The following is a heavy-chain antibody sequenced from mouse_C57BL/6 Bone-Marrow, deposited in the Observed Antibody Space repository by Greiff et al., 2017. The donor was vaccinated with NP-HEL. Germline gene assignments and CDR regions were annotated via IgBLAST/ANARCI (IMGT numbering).Heavy chain of an antibody. Sequence: EVKLVESGEGLVKPGGSLKLSCAASGFTFSSYAMSWVRQTPEKRLEWVAYISSGGDYIYYADTVKGRFTISRDNARNTLYLQMSSLKSEDTAMYDCTRESYGSRYDYAMDYWGQGTSVTVSA. V-gene: IGHV5-9-1*02. J-gene: IGHJ4*01. CDR2: ISSGGDYI. CDR3: TRESYGSRYDYAMDY. D-gene: IGHD1-1*01. CDR1: GFTFSSYA.